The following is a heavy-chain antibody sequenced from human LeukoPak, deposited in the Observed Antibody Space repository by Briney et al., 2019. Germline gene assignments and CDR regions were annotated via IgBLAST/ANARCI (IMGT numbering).Heavy chain of an antibody. Sequence: GGSLRLSCAASGFTFDDYAMHWVRQAPGKGLEWVSLISGDGGSTYYADSVKGRFTISRDNSKNSLYLQMNSLRTEDAALYYCAKDFANWGLMDVWGKGTTVTVSS. CDR1: GFTFDDYA. CDR2: ISGDGGST. J-gene: IGHJ6*04. D-gene: IGHD7-27*01. V-gene: IGHV3-43*02. CDR3: AKDFANWGLMDV.